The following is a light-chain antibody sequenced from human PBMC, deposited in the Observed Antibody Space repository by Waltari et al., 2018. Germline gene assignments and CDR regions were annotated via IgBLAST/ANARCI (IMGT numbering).Light chain of an antibody. CDR1: QAIRNE. J-gene: IGKJ1*01. V-gene: IGKV1-6*01. CDR3: LQDSNYPRT. CDR2: AAS. Sequence: AIQMTQSPSSLSASIGHRATITCRASQAIRNELGLYQQKPGKAPKLLIYAASSLQTGVPSRFSGSGSGTDFTLTITSLQPEDFAIYYCLQDSNYPRTFGQGTKVEIK.